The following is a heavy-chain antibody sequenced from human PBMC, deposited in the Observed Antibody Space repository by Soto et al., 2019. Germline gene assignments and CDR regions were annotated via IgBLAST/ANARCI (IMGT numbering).Heavy chain of an antibody. CDR2: IKPDGSDK. J-gene: IGHJ3*02. CDR3: ERGSSNAFDM. V-gene: IGHV3-7*02. Sequence: EVQLVESGGGLVQPGESLRLSCAASGFSYYNYWMNWVRQAPGKGPEWVANIKPDGSDKNYVDSVKGRFTISRDNAKNSHFLQMNSLRAEDTAVYYCERGSSNAFDMWGQGTMVSVSS. CDR1: GFSYYNYW.